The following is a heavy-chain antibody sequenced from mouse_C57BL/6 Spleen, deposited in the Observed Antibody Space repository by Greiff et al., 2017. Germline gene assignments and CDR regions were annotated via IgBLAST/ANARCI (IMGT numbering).Heavy chain of an antibody. V-gene: IGHV6-3*01. CDR2: IRLKSDNYAT. J-gene: IGHJ3*01. CDR3: TDGPAFAY. CDR1: GFTFSNYW. Sequence: EVKVEESGGGLVQPGGSMKLSCVASGFTFSNYWMNWVRQSPEKGLEWVAQIRLKSDNYATHYAESVKGRFTISRDDYKSSVYLQMNNLRAEDTGIYYCTDGPAFAYWGQGTLVTVSA.